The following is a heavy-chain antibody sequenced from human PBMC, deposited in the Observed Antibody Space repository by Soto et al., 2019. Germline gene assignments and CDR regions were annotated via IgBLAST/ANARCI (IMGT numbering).Heavy chain of an antibody. CDR3: ARSSGTYPPSRYYYGLDV. V-gene: IGHV1-18*01. D-gene: IGHD1-26*01. CDR1: GYTFTSDG. J-gene: IGHJ6*02. CDR2: ISAHNGDT. Sequence: ASVKVSCKASGYTFTSDGFSWVRQAPGQVLEWMGWISAHNGDTIYAQKFQDRITMTTDTSTNTAYLELRSLKSGDTAVFYCARSSGTYPPSRYYYGLDVWG.